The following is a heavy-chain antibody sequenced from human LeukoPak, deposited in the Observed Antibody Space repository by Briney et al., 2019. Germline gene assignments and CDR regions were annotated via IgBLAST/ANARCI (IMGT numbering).Heavy chain of an antibody. CDR2: IYSGGST. Sequence: GGSLRLSCAASGFTVSSNYMSWVRQAPGKGLEWVSVIYSGGSTYYADSVKGRFTISRDNSKNTLYLQMNSLRAEDTAVYYCARKVAGHTYFDYWGQGTLVTVSS. CDR3: ARKVAGHTYFDY. D-gene: IGHD2-15*01. V-gene: IGHV3-66*01. J-gene: IGHJ4*02. CDR1: GFTVSSNY.